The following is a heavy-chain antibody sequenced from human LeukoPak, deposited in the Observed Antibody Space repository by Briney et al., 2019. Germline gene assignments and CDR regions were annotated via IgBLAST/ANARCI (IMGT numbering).Heavy chain of an antibody. CDR2: IYYSGST. D-gene: IGHD6-19*01. CDR3: ARLAVAGAVAFDI. V-gene: IGHV4-39*01. J-gene: IGHJ3*02. Sequence: SETLSLTCTVSGGSISSSSYYWGWIRQPPEKGLEWIGSIYYSGSTYYNPSLKSRVTISVDTSKNQFSLKLSSVTAADTAVYYCARLAVAGAVAFDIWGQGTMVTVSS. CDR1: GGSISSSSYY.